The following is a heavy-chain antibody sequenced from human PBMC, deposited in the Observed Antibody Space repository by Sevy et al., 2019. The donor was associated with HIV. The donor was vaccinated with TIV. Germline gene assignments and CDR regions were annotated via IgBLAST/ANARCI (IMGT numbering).Heavy chain of an antibody. CDR2: RYYTGST. CDR1: GGSISAYY. CDR3: ARAPPVRSGDDSLNWFDP. Sequence: SETLSLTCTVSGGSISAYYWSWIRRPPGKPLEYIGYRYYTGSTNDNPSLKSRVTISVDTSKNQYSLKLNSVTAADTAVYFCARAPPVRSGDDSLNWFDPWGQGTLVTVSS. J-gene: IGHJ5*02. V-gene: IGHV4-59*01. D-gene: IGHD5-12*01.